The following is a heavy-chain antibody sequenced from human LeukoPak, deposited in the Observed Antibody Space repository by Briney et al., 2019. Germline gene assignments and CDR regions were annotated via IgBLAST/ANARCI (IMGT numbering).Heavy chain of an antibody. V-gene: IGHV3-7*01. J-gene: IGHJ4*02. CDR3: ARGRSTDH. Sequence: PGGSLRLSCAASGFTFSNYWMTWVRQAPGKGLEWVANIKHDGSENYSVDSVKGRFTISRDNAKNSLYLQMNSLRVEDTAVYYCARGRSTDHWGQGTLVTVSS. CDR2: IKHDGSEN. CDR1: GFTFSNYW. D-gene: IGHD2-2*01.